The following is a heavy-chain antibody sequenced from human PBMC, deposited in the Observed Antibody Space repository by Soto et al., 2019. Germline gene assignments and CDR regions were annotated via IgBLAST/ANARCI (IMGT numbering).Heavy chain of an antibody. CDR2: INHSGST. J-gene: IGHJ3*02. Sequence: SETLSLTCAVYGGSFSGYYWSWIRQPPGKGLEWIGEINHSGSTNYNPSLKSRVTISVDTSKNQFSLKLSSVTAADTAVYYCARGQRLDAFDIWGQGTMVTVSS. V-gene: IGHV4-34*01. D-gene: IGHD6-19*01. CDR1: GGSFSGYY. CDR3: ARGQRLDAFDI.